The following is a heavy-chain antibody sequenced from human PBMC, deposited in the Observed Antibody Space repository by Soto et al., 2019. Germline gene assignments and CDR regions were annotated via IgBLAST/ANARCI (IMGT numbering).Heavy chain of an antibody. CDR3: ARRGSDCSSTSCYTYNWFDP. Sequence: VASVKVSCKASGGTFSSYAISWVRQAPGQGLEWMGGIIPIFGTANYAQKFQGRVTITADESTSAAYMELSSLRSEDTAVYYCARRGSDCSSTSCYTYNWFDPWGQGTLVTVSS. CDR2: IIPIFGTA. V-gene: IGHV1-69*13. CDR1: GGTFSSYA. J-gene: IGHJ5*02. D-gene: IGHD2-2*02.